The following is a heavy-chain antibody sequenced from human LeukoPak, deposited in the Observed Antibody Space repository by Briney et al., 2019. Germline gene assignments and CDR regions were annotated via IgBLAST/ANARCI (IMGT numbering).Heavy chain of an antibody. CDR1: GFTFSTYD. CDR3: ARHQWVPAFDV. D-gene: IGHD1-26*01. J-gene: IGHJ3*01. V-gene: IGHV3-30*03. Sequence: GGSLRLSCAASGFTFSTYDMHWVRQSPGEGLEWVAVISYDGSNKYYADSVKGRFTISRDNSKNTVFLQMNSLRAEDTAVYYCARHQWVPAFDVWGQGTMVTVSS. CDR2: ISYDGSNK.